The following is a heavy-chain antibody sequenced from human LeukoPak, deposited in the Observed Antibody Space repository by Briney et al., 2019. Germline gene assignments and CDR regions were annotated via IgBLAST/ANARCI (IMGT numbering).Heavy chain of an antibody. CDR3: ARQGSWREGNWFDP. V-gene: IGHV4-59*01. J-gene: IGHJ5*02. D-gene: IGHD6-13*01. CDR1: GGSISSYY. CDR2: IYYSGST. Sequence: PSETLSLTCTVSGGSISSYYWSWIRQPPGKGLEWIGYIYYSGSTNYNPSLKSRVTISVDTSKNQLSLKLSSVTAADTAVYYCARQGSWREGNWFDPWGQGTLVTVSS.